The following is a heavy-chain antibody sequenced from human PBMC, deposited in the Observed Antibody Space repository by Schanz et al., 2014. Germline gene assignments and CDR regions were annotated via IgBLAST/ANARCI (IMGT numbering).Heavy chain of an antibody. CDR3: ARGGTRGFGMDV. D-gene: IGHD3-16*01. J-gene: IGHJ6*02. CDR1: GYTFTSNG. CDR2: INPDSGGT. Sequence: QVQLVQSGAEVKEPGASVKVSCKASGYTFTSNGITWVRQAPGQGLEWMGWINPDSGGTNYAQKFQGRVTMTRDMSINTACMELSRLRSDDSAVYYCARGGTRGFGMDVCGQGTTVTVAS. V-gene: IGHV1-2*02.